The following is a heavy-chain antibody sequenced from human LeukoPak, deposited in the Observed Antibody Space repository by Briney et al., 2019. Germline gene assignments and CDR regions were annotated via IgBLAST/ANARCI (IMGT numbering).Heavy chain of an antibody. CDR1: GFTFSSYA. D-gene: IGHD3/OR15-3a*01. CDR2: ISSSGSTI. CDR3: ARDMEDWTSTDSNWYFDL. J-gene: IGHJ2*01. Sequence: GGSLRLSCAASGFTFSSYAMSWVRQAPGKGLEWVSYISSSGSTIYYADSVKGRFTISRDNAKNSLYLQMNSLRAEDTAVYYCARDMEDWTSTDSNWYFDLWGRGTLVTVSS. V-gene: IGHV3-48*04.